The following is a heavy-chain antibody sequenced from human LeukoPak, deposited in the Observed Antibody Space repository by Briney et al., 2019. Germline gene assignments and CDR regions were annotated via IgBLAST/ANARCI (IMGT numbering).Heavy chain of an antibody. CDR2: FDPEDGET. CDR3: AREGSIDYDFWSGYSPDAFDI. CDR1: GYTLTELS. V-gene: IGHV1-24*01. Sequence: ASVKVSCKVSGYTLTELSMHWVRQAPGKGLEWMGGFDPEDGETIYAQKFQGRVTMTEDTSTDTAYMELSSLRSEDTAVYYCAREGSIDYDFWSGYSPDAFDIWGQGTMVTVSS. J-gene: IGHJ3*02. D-gene: IGHD3-3*01.